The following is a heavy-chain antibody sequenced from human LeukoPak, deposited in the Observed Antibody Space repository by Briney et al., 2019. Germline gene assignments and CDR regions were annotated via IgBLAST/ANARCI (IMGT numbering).Heavy chain of an antibody. D-gene: IGHD6-19*01. CDR3: ARVGGQWLETTPHFDY. CDR2: ISAYNGNT. Sequence: ASVKVSCKASGYTFTSYGISWVRRAPGQGLEWMGWISAYNGNTDYAQKLQGRVTMTTDTSTSTAYMELRSLRSDDTAVYYCARVGGQWLETTPHFDYWGQGTLVTVSS. V-gene: IGHV1-18*01. J-gene: IGHJ4*02. CDR1: GYTFTSYG.